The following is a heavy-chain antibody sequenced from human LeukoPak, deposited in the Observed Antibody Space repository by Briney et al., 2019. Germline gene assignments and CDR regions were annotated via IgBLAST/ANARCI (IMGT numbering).Heavy chain of an antibody. CDR3: AGLRDYTYYYYYMDV. J-gene: IGHJ6*03. D-gene: IGHD4-11*01. V-gene: IGHV4-59*01. CDR2: IYYSGST. Sequence: SETLSLTCTVSGGSISTYCWSWIRQPPGKGLEWIGYIYYSGSTNYNPSLKSRVTISVDTSKSQFSLKLSSVTAADTAVYYCAGLRDYTYYYYYMDVWGKGTTVTVSS. CDR1: GGSISTYC.